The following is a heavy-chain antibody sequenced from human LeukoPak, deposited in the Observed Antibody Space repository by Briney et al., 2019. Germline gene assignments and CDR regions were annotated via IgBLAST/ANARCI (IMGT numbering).Heavy chain of an antibody. CDR2: GRAYNGDT. CDR1: GYTFTRSG. J-gene: IGHJ6*03. V-gene: IGHV1-18*01. Sequence: ASVKVSCKASGYTFTRSGISWVRQAPGRGLEWMGLGRAYNGDTNTAQKLPGRETINPDTSTSTHYMERWSLGSEDTALYYCAREGYCSGGSCYVSPRFNYYYYMDVWGKGTTVTVSS. D-gene: IGHD2-15*01. CDR3: AREGYCSGGSCYVSPRFNYYYYMDV.